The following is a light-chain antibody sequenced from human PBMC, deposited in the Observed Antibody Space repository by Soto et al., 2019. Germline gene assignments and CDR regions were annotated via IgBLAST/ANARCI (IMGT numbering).Light chain of an antibody. CDR2: DAS. V-gene: IGKV1-5*01. CDR1: QSMNDW. Sequence: DIQMTQSPSTLSASVGDRVTITCRASQSMNDWLAWYQQKPGKPPKVLIYDASSLQSGVPSGFSGSGSGTEFTLTIGSLQPDDVATYYCLRYNAFSQTFGQGTKVEI. J-gene: IGKJ1*01. CDR3: LRYNAFSQT.